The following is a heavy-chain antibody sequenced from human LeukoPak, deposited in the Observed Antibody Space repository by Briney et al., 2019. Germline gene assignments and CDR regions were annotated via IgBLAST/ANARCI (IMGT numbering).Heavy chain of an antibody. Sequence: GASVKVSCKASGYTFTSYGFSWVRQAPGPGIEWMGWISAYNGNTNYAQKLQGRVTMTTDTSTSTAYMELRSLRSDDTAVYYCARGGVDCSGGSCPKSWFDPWGQGTLVTVSS. CDR1: GYTFTSYG. J-gene: IGHJ5*02. V-gene: IGHV1-18*01. CDR3: ARGGVDCSGGSCPKSWFDP. D-gene: IGHD2-15*01. CDR2: ISAYNGNT.